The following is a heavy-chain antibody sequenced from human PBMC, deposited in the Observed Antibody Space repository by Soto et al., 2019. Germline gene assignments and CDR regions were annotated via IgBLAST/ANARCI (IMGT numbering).Heavy chain of an antibody. J-gene: IGHJ4*02. Sequence: QITLKESGPTLVKPTQTLTLTCTFSGFSLSTSGVGVGWIRQPPGKALEWLALIYWDADKRYSPSLKSRLTITKDTSKNQVVLTMTNMDHVDTATYYCAHSRAVGDYGYFDYWGQGTLVTVSS. CDR1: GFSLSTSGVG. D-gene: IGHD1-26*01. CDR3: AHSRAVGDYGYFDY. CDR2: IYWDADK. V-gene: IGHV2-5*02.